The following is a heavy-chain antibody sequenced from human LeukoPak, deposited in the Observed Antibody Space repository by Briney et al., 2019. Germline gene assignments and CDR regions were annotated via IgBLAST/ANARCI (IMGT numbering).Heavy chain of an antibody. J-gene: IGHJ4*02. CDR3: ARVAYYYDSSGCD. D-gene: IGHD3-22*01. CDR1: GFTFSSYS. Sequence: GGSLRLSCAASGFTFSSYSMNWVRQAPGKGLEWVSSISSSSSYIYYADSVKGRFTISRDNAKNSLYLQMNSLRAEDTAVYYWARVAYYYDSSGCDWGQGTLVTVSS. V-gene: IGHV3-21*01. CDR2: ISSSSSYI.